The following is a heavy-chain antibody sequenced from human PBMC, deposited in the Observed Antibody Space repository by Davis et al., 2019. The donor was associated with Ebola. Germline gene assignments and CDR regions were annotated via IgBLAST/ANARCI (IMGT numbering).Heavy chain of an antibody. CDR1: GFTFSDYY. V-gene: IGHV3-11*01. J-gene: IGHJ4*02. Sequence: GESLKISCAASGFTFSDYYMSWIRQAPGKGLEWVSYISSSGSTIYYADSVKGRFTISRDNAKNSLYLQMNSLRAEDTAVYYWARGEWLQDFDYWGQGTLVTVSS. CDR2: ISSSGSTI. D-gene: IGHD5-24*01. CDR3: ARGEWLQDFDY.